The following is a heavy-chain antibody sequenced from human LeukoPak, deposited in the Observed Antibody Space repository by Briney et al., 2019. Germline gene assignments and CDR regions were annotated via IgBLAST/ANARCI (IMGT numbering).Heavy chain of an antibody. J-gene: IGHJ3*02. D-gene: IGHD2-15*01. CDR1: GFTFSSYS. V-gene: IGHV3-21*01. CDR3: AREYCGGGSCYSDAFDI. CDR2: ISSSSSYI. Sequence: GGSLRLSCAASGFTFSSYSMNWVRQAPGQGLEWVSSISSSSSYIYYADSLKRRFTTSGDNAKNSLYMQMHSLRAEDTAVYYCAREYCGGGSCYSDAFDIWGQGTMVTVSS.